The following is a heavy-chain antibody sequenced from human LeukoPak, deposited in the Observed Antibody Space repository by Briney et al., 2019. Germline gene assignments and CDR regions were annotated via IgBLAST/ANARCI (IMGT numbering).Heavy chain of an antibody. J-gene: IGHJ6*02. Sequence: SVKVSCKASAGTFSSYAISWVRQAPGQGLEWMGGLIPIFGTANYAQKFQGRVTITADESTSTAYMELSSLRSEDTAVYYCAREGQLTIFGVVYYYYYGMDVWGQGTTVTVSS. CDR2: LIPIFGTA. CDR1: AGTFSSYA. V-gene: IGHV1-69*13. CDR3: AREGQLTIFGVVYYYYYGMDV. D-gene: IGHD3-3*01.